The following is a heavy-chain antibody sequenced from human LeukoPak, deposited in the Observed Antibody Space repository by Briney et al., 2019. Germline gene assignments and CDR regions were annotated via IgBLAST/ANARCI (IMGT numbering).Heavy chain of an antibody. CDR1: GGSINSGGYS. Sequence: SQTLSLTCAVSGGSINSGGYSWSWIRQPPGKGLEWIGYIYESGSTYYNPSLKSRVTMSLDRSKRQISLKLSSVTAADTAVYYCARVGILTGYYDYWGQGTLVTVSS. CDR2: IYESGST. V-gene: IGHV4-30-2*01. CDR3: ARVGILTGYYDY. J-gene: IGHJ4*02. D-gene: IGHD3-9*01.